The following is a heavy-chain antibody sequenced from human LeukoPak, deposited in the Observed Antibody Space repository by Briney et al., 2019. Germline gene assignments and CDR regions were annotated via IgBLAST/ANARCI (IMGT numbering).Heavy chain of an antibody. J-gene: IGHJ6*02. CDR3: ARDRITIFGVVTYYYGMDV. D-gene: IGHD3-3*01. V-gene: IGHV4-4*07. CDR1: GVSISSNY. Sequence: PSETLSLTCTVSGVSISSNYWSWIRQPAGKGLEWIGRIYTSGSTNYNPSLKSRVTMSVDTSKNQFSLKLSSVTAADTAVYYCARDRITIFGVVTYYYGMDVWGQGTTVTVSS. CDR2: IYTSGST.